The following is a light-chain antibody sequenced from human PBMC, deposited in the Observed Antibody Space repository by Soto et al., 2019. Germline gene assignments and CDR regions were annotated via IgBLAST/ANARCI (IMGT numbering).Light chain of an antibody. J-gene: IGKJ3*01. V-gene: IGKV3-11*01. CDR3: QQRSNYPRT. Sequence: IVLTQSPATLSLFPGERATLSCRASQSVSRYLAWYQQKPGQAPRLLIYDASNRATGVPARFSGSGSGTDFTLTISSLEPEDFAVYYCQQRSNYPRTFGPGTKVDIK. CDR2: DAS. CDR1: QSVSRY.